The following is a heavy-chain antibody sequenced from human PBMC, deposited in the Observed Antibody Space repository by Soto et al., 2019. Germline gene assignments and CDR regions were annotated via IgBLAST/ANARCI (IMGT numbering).Heavy chain of an antibody. Sequence: QVQLVQSGAEVKKPGSSVKVSCKASGGTFSSYAISWVRQAPGQGLEWMGGIIPIFGTANYAQNFQGRVTISADESTSTAYRELSSLRSDDTAVYYCAREGIRGSSMEFDPWGQGTLVTVSS. CDR3: AREGIRGSSMEFDP. V-gene: IGHV1-69*01. D-gene: IGHD6-6*01. CDR2: IIPIFGTA. CDR1: GGTFSSYA. J-gene: IGHJ5*02.